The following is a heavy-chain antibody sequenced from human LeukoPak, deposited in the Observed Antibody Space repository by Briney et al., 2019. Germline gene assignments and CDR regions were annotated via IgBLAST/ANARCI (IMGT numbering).Heavy chain of an antibody. D-gene: IGHD3-22*01. CDR2: VYYSGDT. CDR3: ARHSSGYFLEY. CDR1: GGSMSSSSYY. V-gene: IGHV4-39*01. J-gene: IGHJ4*02. Sequence: PSETLSLTCTVSGGSMSSSSYYWGWIRQPPGKGLEWIGSVYYSGDTYYYPSLESRVTLSVDTSKNQVSLKLSSVTAADTAVYYCARHSSGYFLEYWGQGTLVTVSS.